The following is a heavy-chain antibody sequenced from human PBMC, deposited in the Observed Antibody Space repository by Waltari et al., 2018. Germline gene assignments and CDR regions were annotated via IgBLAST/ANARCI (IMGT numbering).Heavy chain of an antibody. V-gene: IGHV3-20*04. D-gene: IGHD2-15*01. J-gene: IGHJ4*02. CDR3: ARGPRVGYCSGGSCYFDY. CDR2: INWNGGST. Sequence: EVQLVESGGGVVRHGGSLRLSCAASGFTFDDYGTSWVRQAPGKGLEWVSGINWNGGSTGYADSVKGRFTISRDNAKNSLYLQMNSLRAEDTALYYCARGPRVGYCSGGSCYFDYWGQGTLVTVSS. CDR1: GFTFDDYG.